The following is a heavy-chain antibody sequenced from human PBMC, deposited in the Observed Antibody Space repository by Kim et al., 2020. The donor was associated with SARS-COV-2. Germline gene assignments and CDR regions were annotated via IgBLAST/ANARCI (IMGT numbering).Heavy chain of an antibody. V-gene: IGHV4-34*01. J-gene: IGHJ4*02. Sequence: SETLSLTCAVYGGSFSGYYWSWIRQPPGKGLEWIGEINHSGSTNYNPSLKSRATISFDTSNNQSSLKLSSVTAPDAAVYYCARKQLVLHYWGQGTLFTV. CDR2: INHSGST. CDR3: ARKQLVLHY. CDR1: GGSFSGYY. D-gene: IGHD6-6*01.